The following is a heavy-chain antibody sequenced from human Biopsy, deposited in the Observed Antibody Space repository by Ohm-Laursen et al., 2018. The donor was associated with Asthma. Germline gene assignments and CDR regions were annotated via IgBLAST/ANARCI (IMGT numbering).Heavy chain of an antibody. CDR1: GGSMSSSSYY. J-gene: IGHJ5*02. V-gene: IGHV4-39*02. D-gene: IGHD3-3*01. CDR2: ISYTGSA. Sequence: GTLSLTCTVSGGSMSSSSYYWGWIRQPPGKGLEWMGSISYTGSAYHNPSLKSRVTISVDTSKNHFSLKLSSVTAADTAVYYCARFTASITIFGVVNNWFDPWGRGTLVTVSS. CDR3: ARFTASITIFGVVNNWFDP.